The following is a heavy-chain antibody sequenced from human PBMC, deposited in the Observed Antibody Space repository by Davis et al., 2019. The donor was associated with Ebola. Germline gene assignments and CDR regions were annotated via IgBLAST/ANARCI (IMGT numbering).Heavy chain of an antibody. CDR2: IYPGDSDT. CDR1: GYSLNSYW. V-gene: IGHV5-51*01. D-gene: IGHD4-17*01. Sequence: GESLKISCKASGYSLNSYWIAWVRQMSGKGLEWMGSIYPGDSDTTYSPSFQGQVTIAADKSISTAYLQWSSLKASDTAMYYCARLTTVTQSPWYYYYYMDVWGKGTTVTVSS. J-gene: IGHJ6*03. CDR3: ARLTTVTQSPWYYYYYMDV.